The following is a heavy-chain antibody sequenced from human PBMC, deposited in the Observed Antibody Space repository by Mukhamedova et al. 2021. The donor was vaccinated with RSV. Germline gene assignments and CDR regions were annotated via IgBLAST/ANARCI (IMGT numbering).Heavy chain of an antibody. CDR3: AKAQGAQPDAFDI. J-gene: IGHJ3*02. CDR2: ISGSGGST. V-gene: IGHV3-23*01. D-gene: IGHD1-1*01. Sequence: EWVSSISGSGGSTYYTDSVRGRFTISRDNSKSTVFHQMNSLRAEDTAVYYCAKAQGAQPDAFDIWGQGTMVTVSS.